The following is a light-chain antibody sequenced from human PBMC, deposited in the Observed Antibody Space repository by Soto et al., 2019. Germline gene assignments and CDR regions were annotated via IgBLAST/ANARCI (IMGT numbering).Light chain of an antibody. Sequence: EIVMTQSPATLSVSPGERATLSCRASQSVSSNLAWYQQKPGQAPRLLLYGASTRATGIPARFSGSVSGTEFTLTISSLQSEDCAIYDCQHYHNWPTWTFGQGTKVEIK. J-gene: IGKJ1*01. CDR2: GAS. V-gene: IGKV3-15*01. CDR1: QSVSSN. CDR3: QHYHNWPTWT.